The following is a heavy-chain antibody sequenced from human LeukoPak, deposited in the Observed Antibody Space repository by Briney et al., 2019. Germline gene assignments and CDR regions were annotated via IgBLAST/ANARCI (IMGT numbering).Heavy chain of an antibody. D-gene: IGHD2-15*01. CDR1: GGSISSYY. V-gene: IGHV4-59*01. Sequence: SETLSLTCTVSGGSISSYYWSWIRQPPGKGLEWIGYIYYSGSTNYNPSLKSRVTISVDTSKNQLSLKLSSVTAADTAVYYCARIPYCSGGSRYEPYFDYWGQGTLVTVSS. CDR2: IYYSGST. CDR3: ARIPYCSGGSRYEPYFDY. J-gene: IGHJ4*02.